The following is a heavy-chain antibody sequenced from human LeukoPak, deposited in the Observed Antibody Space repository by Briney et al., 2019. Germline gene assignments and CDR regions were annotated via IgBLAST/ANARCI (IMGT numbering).Heavy chain of an antibody. D-gene: IGHD4-17*01. CDR2: INTDGSST. J-gene: IGHJ4*02. V-gene: IGHV3-74*01. CDR3: ASIPIPTVTGGY. CDR1: GFTFSSYW. Sequence: GGSLRLSCAASGFTFSSYWMPWVRQAPGKGLVWVSRINTDGSSTSYADSVKGRFTISRDNAKNTLYLQMNSLRAEDTAVYYCASIPIPTVTGGYWGQGTLVTVSS.